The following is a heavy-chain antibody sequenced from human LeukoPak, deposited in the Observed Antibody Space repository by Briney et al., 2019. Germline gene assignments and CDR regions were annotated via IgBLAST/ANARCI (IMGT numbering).Heavy chain of an antibody. J-gene: IGHJ6*04. V-gene: IGHV3-49*04. Sequence: PGGSLRLSCTASGFTFGDYAMSWVRQAPGKGLEWVGFIRSKAYGGTTEYAASVKGRFTISRDDSKSIAYLQMNSLKTEDTAVYYCTKDERYCSSTSCYGGYYYYYGIDVCGKGTTVTVSS. CDR1: GFTFGDYA. D-gene: IGHD2-2*01. CDR3: TKDERYCSSTSCYGGYYYYYGIDV. CDR2: IRSKAYGGTT.